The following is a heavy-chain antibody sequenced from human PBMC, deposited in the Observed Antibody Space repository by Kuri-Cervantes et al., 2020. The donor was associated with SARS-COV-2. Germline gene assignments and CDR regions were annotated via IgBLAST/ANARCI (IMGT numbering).Heavy chain of an antibody. V-gene: IGHV4-4*07. CDR3: ARGGFLTGYRGTRGACDI. CDR2: IYTSGSS. Sequence: SETLSLTCTVSGVSSRSHYWSWMWQPAMIGRIYTSGSSNYNPSLKSRVTMSVDTSKKQFSLKLNSVTAADTAVYYCARGGFLTGYRGTRGACDIWGQGTMVTVSS. J-gene: IGHJ3*02. D-gene: IGHD3-9*01. CDR1: GVSSRSHY.